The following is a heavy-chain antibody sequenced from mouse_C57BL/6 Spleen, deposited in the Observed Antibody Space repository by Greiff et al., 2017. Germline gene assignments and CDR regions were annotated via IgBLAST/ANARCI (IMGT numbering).Heavy chain of an antibody. CDR2: INPSTGGT. D-gene: IGHD2-4*01. Sequence: EVQLQQSGPELVKPGASVKISCKASGYSFTGYYMNWVKQSPEKSLEWIGEINPSTGGTTYNQKFKAKATLTVEKSSSTAYMQLKSLTSEDSAVYCCARRGLRRGLDYWGQGTTLTVSS. V-gene: IGHV1-42*01. J-gene: IGHJ2*01. CDR1: GYSFTGYY. CDR3: ARRGLRRGLDY.